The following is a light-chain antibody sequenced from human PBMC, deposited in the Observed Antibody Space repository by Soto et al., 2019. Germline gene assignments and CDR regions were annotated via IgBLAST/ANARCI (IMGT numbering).Light chain of an antibody. J-gene: IGKJ3*01. V-gene: IGKV1-39*01. CDR1: HSISSY. CDR2: AAS. CDR3: QHSYSTPFT. Sequence: DIQMTQSPSSLSASVGDRVTITCRASHSISSYFNWYQQKPGKAPKLLIYAASSLQSGVPSRFSGSGSGTDFTLTISSLQPEDFATYYCQHSYSTPFTFGPGTKGDMK.